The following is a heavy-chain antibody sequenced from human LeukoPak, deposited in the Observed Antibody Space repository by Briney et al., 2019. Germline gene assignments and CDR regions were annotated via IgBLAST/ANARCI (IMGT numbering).Heavy chain of an antibody. CDR1: GGSISSYY. CDR2: IYYSGST. D-gene: IGHD3-10*01. CDR3: ARDTGSESRYNWFDP. J-gene: IGHJ5*02. Sequence: SETLSLTCTVSGGSISSYYWSWIRQPPGKGLEWIGYIYYSGSTNYNPSLKSRVTISVDTSKNQFSLKLSSVTAADTAVYYCARDTGSESRYNWFDPWGQGTLVTVSS. V-gene: IGHV4-59*12.